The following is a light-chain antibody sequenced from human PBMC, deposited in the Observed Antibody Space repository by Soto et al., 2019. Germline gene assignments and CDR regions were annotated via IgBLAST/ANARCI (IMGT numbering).Light chain of an antibody. CDR1: SSDVGSYNR. CDR2: EVS. CDR3: SSYTTSRTLI. V-gene: IGLV2-18*02. Sequence: QSALTQPPSVSGSPGQSVTISCTGTSSDVGSYNRVSWYQQPPGTAPKLMIYEVSNRPSGVPDLFSGSKSGNTASLSISGLQAEDEANYYCSSYTTSRTLIFGGGTKVTVL. J-gene: IGLJ2*01.